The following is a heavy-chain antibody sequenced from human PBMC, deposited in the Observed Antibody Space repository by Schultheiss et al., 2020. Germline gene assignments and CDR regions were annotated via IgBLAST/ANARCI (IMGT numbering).Heavy chain of an antibody. Sequence: SETLSLTCTVSGGSISSGDYYWSWIRQPPGKGLEWIGYIYYSGSTYYNPSLKSRVTISVDTSKNQFSLKLSSVTAADTAVYYCARESITMRVIYWGQGTLVTVSS. J-gene: IGHJ4*02. CDR1: GGSISSGDYY. CDR3: ARESITMRVIY. V-gene: IGHV4-30-4*01. D-gene: IGHD3-22*01. CDR2: IYYSGST.